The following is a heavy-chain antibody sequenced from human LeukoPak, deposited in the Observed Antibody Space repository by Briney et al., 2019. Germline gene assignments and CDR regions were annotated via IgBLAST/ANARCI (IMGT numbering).Heavy chain of an antibody. D-gene: IGHD2-2*01. CDR1: GFTFSSYS. CDR2: ISSSSSYI. J-gene: IGHJ3*02. CDR3: ARDGYCSSTSCYGHDAFDI. Sequence: GGSLRLSCAASGFTFSSYSMNWVRQAPGKGLEWVSSISSSSSYIYYADSVKGRFTISRDNAKNSLYLQMNSLRAEDTAVYYCARDGYCSSTSCYGHDAFDIWGQGTMATVSS. V-gene: IGHV3-21*01.